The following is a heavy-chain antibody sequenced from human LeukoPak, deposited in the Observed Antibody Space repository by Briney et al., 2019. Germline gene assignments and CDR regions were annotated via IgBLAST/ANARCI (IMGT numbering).Heavy chain of an antibody. V-gene: IGHV1-46*01. CDR2: INPNGGHT. CDR3: ARSKDNRGYDVRHLDY. J-gene: IGHJ4*02. CDR1: GFTFTGYY. D-gene: IGHD1-14*01. Sequence: ASVTVSCKTAGFTFTGYYMHWVRQAPGQGLEWMGMINPNGGHTDYAQNFQGRVTMTRDMSTSTVYMELSSLRSDDTAVFYCARSKDNRGYDVRHLDYWGQGTLVTVSS.